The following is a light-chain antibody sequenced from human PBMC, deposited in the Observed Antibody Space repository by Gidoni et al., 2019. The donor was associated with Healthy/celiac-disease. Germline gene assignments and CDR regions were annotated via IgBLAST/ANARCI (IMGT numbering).Light chain of an antibody. J-gene: IGKJ1*01. V-gene: IGKV3-15*01. CDR2: GAS. CDR1: QSVSSN. Sequence: EIVMTQSPATLSVSPGERATLACRASQSVSSNLAWYQKKPGQAHRLLIYGASTRATGIPARFSGSGSGTEFTLTISSLQSEDFAVYYCQQYNNWPRWTFGQGTKVEIK. CDR3: QQYNNWPRWT.